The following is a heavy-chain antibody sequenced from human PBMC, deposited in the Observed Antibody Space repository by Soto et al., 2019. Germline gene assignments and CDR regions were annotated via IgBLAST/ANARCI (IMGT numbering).Heavy chain of an antibody. Sequence: PGGSLRLSCAAAGLAFNDYAMNWVRQAPEKGLEWVSGISGSGTSTSYADSVKGRFTISRDNSKNTLYLQMNSLRAEDTAVYYCAKDPDSSGWYNWFDPWGQGTLVTVSS. J-gene: IGHJ5*02. V-gene: IGHV3-23*01. CDR2: ISGSGTST. CDR3: AKDPDSSGWYNWFDP. D-gene: IGHD6-19*01. CDR1: GLAFNDYA.